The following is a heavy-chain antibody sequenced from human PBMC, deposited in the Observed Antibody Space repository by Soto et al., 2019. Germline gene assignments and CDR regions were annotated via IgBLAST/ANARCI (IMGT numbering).Heavy chain of an antibody. CDR1: GGSFSGYY. J-gene: IGHJ6*02. CDR3: ARGILLWFGESYYYYYGMDV. V-gene: IGHV4-34*01. Sequence: PSETLSLTCAVYGGSFSGYYWSWIHQPPGKGLEWIGEINHSGSTNYNPSLKSRVTISVDTSKNQFSLKLSSVTAADTAVYYCARGILLWFGESYYYYYGMDVWGQGTTVTVSS. CDR2: INHSGST. D-gene: IGHD3-10*01.